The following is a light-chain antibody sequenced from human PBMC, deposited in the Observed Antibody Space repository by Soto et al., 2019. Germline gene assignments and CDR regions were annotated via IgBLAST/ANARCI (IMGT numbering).Light chain of an antibody. CDR1: SGYSSYA. V-gene: IGLV4-69*01. J-gene: IGLJ7*01. CDR2: LNSDGSH. Sequence: QSVLTQSPSASASLGASVKLTCTVSSGYSSYAIAWHQQQPEKGPRYLMKLNSDGSHSKGDGIPDRFSGSSSGAERYLTISRLQSEDDADYYCQTWGTGIAVFGGGTQLTVL. CDR3: QTWGTGIAV.